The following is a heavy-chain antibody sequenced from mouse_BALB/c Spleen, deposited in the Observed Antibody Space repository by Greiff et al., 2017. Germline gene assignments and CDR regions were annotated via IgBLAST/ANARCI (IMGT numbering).Heavy chain of an antibody. D-gene: IGHD1-1*02. CDR2: ISSGGSYT. CDR1: GFTFSSYA. Sequence: EVQLVESGGGLVKPGGSLKLSCAASGFTFSSYAMSWVRQSPEKRLEWVAEISSGGSYTYYPDTVTGRFTISRDNAKNTLYLEMSSLRSEDTAMYYCARALWSTTGYFDYWGQGTTLTVSS. J-gene: IGHJ2*01. V-gene: IGHV5-9-4*01. CDR3: ARALWSTTGYFDY.